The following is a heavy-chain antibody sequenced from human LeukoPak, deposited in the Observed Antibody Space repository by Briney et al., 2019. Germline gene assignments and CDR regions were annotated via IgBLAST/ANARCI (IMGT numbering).Heavy chain of an antibody. CDR3: ARTRDWYYFDY. CDR1: GFTFSSYW. D-gene: IGHD3/OR15-3a*01. V-gene: IGHV3-11*01. CDR2: ISGGGTTI. J-gene: IGHJ4*02. Sequence: GGSLRLSCAASGFTFSSYWMSWIRQAPGKGLESVSYISGGGTTIYYADSVKGRFTISRDNAKSSLYLQMISLRAEDTALYYCARTRDWYYFDYWGQGTLVTVSS.